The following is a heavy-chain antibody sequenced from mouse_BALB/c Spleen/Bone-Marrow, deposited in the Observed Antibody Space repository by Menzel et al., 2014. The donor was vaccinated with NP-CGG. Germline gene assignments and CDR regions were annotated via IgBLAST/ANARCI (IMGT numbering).Heavy chain of an antibody. CDR1: GYTFTSYW. D-gene: IGHD1-1*01. J-gene: IGHJ2*01. CDR2: IAPGSGST. Sequence: DLVKPGASVKLSCEASGYTFTSYWINWIKQRPGQGLEWIGRIAPGSGSTYYNEMFKSKATLTVDKSSSTAYMQLSSLTSEDSAVYYCARRTTTVVATDYWGQGTTLTVSS. CDR3: ARRTTTVVATDY. V-gene: IGHV1S41*01.